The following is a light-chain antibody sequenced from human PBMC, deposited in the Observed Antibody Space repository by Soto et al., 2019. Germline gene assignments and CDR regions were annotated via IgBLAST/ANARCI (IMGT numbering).Light chain of an antibody. CDR2: EAS. V-gene: IGKV1-5*03. J-gene: IGKJ1*01. Sequence: DIQMTQSPSTLSASVGDRVTITCRASQSISTWLAWYQQKPGKAPNLLIYEASNLESGVPSRLSGSGSGTEVTLPISSRQPDDFATYYYQQYYSYSWTFGQGTKVEIK. CDR3: QQYYSYSWT. CDR1: QSISTW.